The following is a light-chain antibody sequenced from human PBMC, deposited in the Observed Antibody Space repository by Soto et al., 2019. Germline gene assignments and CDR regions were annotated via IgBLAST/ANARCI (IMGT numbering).Light chain of an antibody. CDR3: GAWDDSLRLYV. CDR1: SSNIGKYY. J-gene: IGLJ1*01. V-gene: IGLV1-51*01. CDR2: DSN. Sequence: SVLTQPPSVSAAPGQTVTISCSGSSSNIGKYYVSWYQQLPGEAPKLLIYDSNKRPSGIPERFSASRSGTSATLGITGLQTGDEADYYCGAWDDSLRLYVFGPGTKVTVL.